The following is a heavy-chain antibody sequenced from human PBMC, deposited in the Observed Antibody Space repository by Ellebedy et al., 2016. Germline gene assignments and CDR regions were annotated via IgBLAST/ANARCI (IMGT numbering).Heavy chain of an antibody. D-gene: IGHD6-19*01. J-gene: IGHJ3*01. CDR2: VFENGDT. V-gene: IGHV4-59*02. CDR3: AKWNGGWYAFEV. Sequence: SETLSLTCNVFGGSVRNEFWNWIRRPPGKGLEWIGFVFENGDTLYNPSLRSRLSMSVDTSKSQFSLRLTSVTAADTAVYYCAKWNGGWYAFEVWGQGTMVTVSS. CDR1: GGSVRNEF.